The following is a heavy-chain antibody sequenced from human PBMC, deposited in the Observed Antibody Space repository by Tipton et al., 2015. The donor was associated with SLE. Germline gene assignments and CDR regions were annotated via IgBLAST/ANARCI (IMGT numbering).Heavy chain of an antibody. V-gene: IGHV4-39*01. Sequence: LRLSCTVSGGSISSSSYYWGWIRQPPGKRLEWIGSIYYTGSTYYNPSLKSRVTISVDTSKNQFSLKLSSVTAADTAVYYCARQPRGINWFDPWGQGTLVTVSS. CDR2: IYYTGST. CDR1: GGSISSSSYY. CDR3: ARQPRGINWFDP. J-gene: IGHJ5*02.